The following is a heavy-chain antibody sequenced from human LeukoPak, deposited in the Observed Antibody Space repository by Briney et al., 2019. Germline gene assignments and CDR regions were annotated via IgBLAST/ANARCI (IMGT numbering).Heavy chain of an antibody. V-gene: IGHV3-64D*06. J-gene: IGHJ4*02. D-gene: IGHD3-3*01. Sequence: GGSLRLSCSASGFTFSSLGMHWVRQAPGKGLEHVSTIGSDGDSTYYADSVKDRFTISRDNSKNALYLQMTSLRPEDSAVYYCARDGGYDFWSGYYQDYWGQGTLVTVSS. CDR2: IGSDGDST. CDR1: GFTFSSLG. CDR3: ARDGGYDFWSGYYQDY.